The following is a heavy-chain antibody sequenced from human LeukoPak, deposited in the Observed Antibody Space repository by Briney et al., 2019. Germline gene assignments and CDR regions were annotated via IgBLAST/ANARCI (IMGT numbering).Heavy chain of an antibody. J-gene: IGHJ4*02. V-gene: IGHV7-4-1*02. CDR1: GYTVTSYD. D-gene: IGHD6-13*01. CDR2: INTNTGNP. Sequence: GASVKVSCKASGYTVTSYDINWVRQATGQGLEWMGWINTNTGNPTYAQGFTGRFVFSLDTSVSTAYLQISSLKAEDTAVYYCARGRLNIAAAGSDYWGQGTLVTVSS. CDR3: ARGRLNIAAAGSDY.